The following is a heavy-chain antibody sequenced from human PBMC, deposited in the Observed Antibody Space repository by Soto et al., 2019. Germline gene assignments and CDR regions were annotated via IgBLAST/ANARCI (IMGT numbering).Heavy chain of an antibody. J-gene: IGHJ4*02. D-gene: IGHD3-10*01. CDR1: GGSINSGGYY. CDR3: ARGITMVRGVIHTPYFDY. CDR2: IYNSGST. V-gene: IGHV4-31*03. Sequence: QVQLQESGPGLVKPSQTLSLTCTVSGGSINSGGYYWSWIRQHPGKGLEWIGYIYNSGSTYYNPSLKIRVTISVDTSKNQFSLKLSSVTAADTAVYCCARGITMVRGVIHTPYFDYWGQGTLVTVSS.